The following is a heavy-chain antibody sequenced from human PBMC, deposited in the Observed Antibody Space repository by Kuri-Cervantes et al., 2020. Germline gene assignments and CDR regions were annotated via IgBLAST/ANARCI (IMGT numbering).Heavy chain of an antibody. J-gene: IGHJ5*02. D-gene: IGHD2-2*02. CDR1: GGSISSYY. CDR3: ASLILDCSSTSCYSWFDP. Sequence: GSLRLSCTVSGGSISSYYWSWIRQPAGKGLEWIGRIYTSGSTNYNPSLKSRVTISVDTSKNQFSLKLSSVTAADTAVYYCASLILDCSSTSCYSWFDPWGQGTLVTVSS. V-gene: IGHV4-4*07. CDR2: IYTSGST.